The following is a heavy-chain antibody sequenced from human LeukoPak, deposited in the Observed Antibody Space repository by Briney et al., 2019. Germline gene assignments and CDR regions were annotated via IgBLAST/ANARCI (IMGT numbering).Heavy chain of an antibody. CDR2: INPSGGST. CDR3: ASNSPRVVTPADDAFDI. J-gene: IGHJ3*02. D-gene: IGHD4-23*01. V-gene: IGHV1-46*01. CDR1: GYTFTSYY. Sequence: ASVKVSCKASGYTFTSYYMHWVRQAPGQGLEWMGIINPSGGSTSYAQKFQGRVTMARDTSTSTVYMELSSLRSEDTAVYYCASNSPRVVTPADDAFDIWGQGTMVTVSS.